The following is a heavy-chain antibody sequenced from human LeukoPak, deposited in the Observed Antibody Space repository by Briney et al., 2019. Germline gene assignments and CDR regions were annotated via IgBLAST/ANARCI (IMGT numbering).Heavy chain of an antibody. CDR1: GFTFSSYE. CDR3: GKASSGYYSAILD. CDR2: ISSSGSTI. V-gene: IGHV3-48*03. D-gene: IGHD3-22*01. J-gene: IGHJ4*02. Sequence: PGGSLRLSCAASGFTFSSYEMNWVRQAPGKGLEWVSYISSSGSTIYYADSVKGRFTISRDNSKNTLYLQMNSLRAEDTALYYCGKASSGYYSAILDWGQGTLVTVSS.